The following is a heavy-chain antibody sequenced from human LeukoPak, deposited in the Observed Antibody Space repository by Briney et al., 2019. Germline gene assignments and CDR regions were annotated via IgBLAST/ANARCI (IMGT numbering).Heavy chain of an antibody. D-gene: IGHD3-10*01. Sequence: GGSLRLSCAASGFTFSDYYMSWIRQAPGKGLEWVSYISNTGSVIYYADSVKGRFTISRDNAKNSLYLQMNSLRAEDTAAYYCARDLYGSGRYQRDYWGQGTLVTVSS. CDR2: ISNTGSVI. J-gene: IGHJ4*02. CDR1: GFTFSDYY. CDR3: ARDLYGSGRYQRDY. V-gene: IGHV3-11*04.